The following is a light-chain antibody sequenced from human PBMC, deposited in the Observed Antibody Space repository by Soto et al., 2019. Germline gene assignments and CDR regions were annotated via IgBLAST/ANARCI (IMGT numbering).Light chain of an antibody. CDR1: SSDVGRYNY. CDR2: DVS. V-gene: IGLV2-14*01. Sequence: QSALTQPASVSGSPGQSITISCTGTSSDVGRYNYVSWYQQHPGKAPKLMIYDVSNRPSGVSDRFSGSKSGNTASLTISGLQAEDEADYYCNSYAGSSAPYVFGTGTKLTVL. CDR3: NSYAGSSAPYV. J-gene: IGLJ1*01.